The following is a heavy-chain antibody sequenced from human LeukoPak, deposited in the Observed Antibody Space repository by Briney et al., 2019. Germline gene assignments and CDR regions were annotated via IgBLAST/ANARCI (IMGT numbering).Heavy chain of an antibody. CDR2: INPSGGST. V-gene: IGHV1-46*01. CDR3: ARDRSLAAAVYYFDY. J-gene: IGHJ4*02. CDR1: GYIFTSYY. Sequence: GASVKVSCKASGYIFTSYYMEWVRQAPGQGLEWMGIINPSGGSTSYAQKFRGRVTMTRDTSTSTFYMEMSSLRSEDTAVYYCARDRSLAAAVYYFDYWGQGTLVTVSS. D-gene: IGHD6-13*01.